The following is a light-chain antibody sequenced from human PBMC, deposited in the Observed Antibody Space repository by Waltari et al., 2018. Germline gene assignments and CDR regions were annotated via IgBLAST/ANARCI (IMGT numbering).Light chain of an antibody. CDR3: QQYYNTPWT. Sequence: DIQMTQSPSSLSASVGDRVTITCRASQGIANSLAWYKQKLGQAPKLLLYAASRLESGVPSRYSGSGSGTDYTLTISSLQPEDFATYYCQQYYNTPWTFGQGTKVEIK. V-gene: IGKV1-NL1*01. J-gene: IGKJ1*01. CDR2: AAS. CDR1: QGIANS.